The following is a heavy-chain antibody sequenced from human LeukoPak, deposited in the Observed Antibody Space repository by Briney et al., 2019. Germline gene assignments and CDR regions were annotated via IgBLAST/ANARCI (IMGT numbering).Heavy chain of an antibody. Sequence: ASETLSLTCSVSGYSISSGYYWGWIRQPPGKGLEWIVSIYHSGSTYYNPSLKSRVTISVDTSKNQFSLKLSSVTAADTAVYYCARARDGYNYGADAFDIWGQGTMVTVSS. V-gene: IGHV4-38-2*02. CDR2: IYHSGST. J-gene: IGHJ3*02. CDR1: GYSISSGYY. CDR3: ARARDGYNYGADAFDI. D-gene: IGHD5-24*01.